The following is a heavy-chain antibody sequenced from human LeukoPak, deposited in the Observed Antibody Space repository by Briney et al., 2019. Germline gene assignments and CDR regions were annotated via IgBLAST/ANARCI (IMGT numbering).Heavy chain of an antibody. Sequence: SETLSLTCAVYGGSFSGYYWSWIRQPPGKGLEWIGYVYYSGSTNYNPSLKSRVTISVDTSKNQFSLKLSSVTAADTAVYYCARNVDTYNWFDPWGQGTLVTVSS. D-gene: IGHD5-18*01. CDR1: GGSFSGYY. V-gene: IGHV4-59*01. CDR3: ARNVDTYNWFDP. J-gene: IGHJ5*02. CDR2: VYYSGST.